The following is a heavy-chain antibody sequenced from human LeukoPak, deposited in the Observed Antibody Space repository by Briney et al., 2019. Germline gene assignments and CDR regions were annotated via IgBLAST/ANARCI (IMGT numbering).Heavy chain of an antibody. CDR2: IYYSGST. J-gene: IGHJ4*02. V-gene: IGHV4-39*07. CDR3: ARESGYYLSYFDY. CDR1: GGSISSSSYY. Sequence: SETLSLTCTVSGGSISSSSYYWGWIRQPPGKGREWIGSIYYSGSTYYNPSLKSRVTISVDTSKNQFSLKLSSVTAADTAVYYCARESGYYLSYFDYWGQGTLVTVSS. D-gene: IGHD3-22*01.